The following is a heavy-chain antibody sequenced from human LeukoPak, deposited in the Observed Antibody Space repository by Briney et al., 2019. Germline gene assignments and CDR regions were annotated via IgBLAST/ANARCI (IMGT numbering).Heavy chain of an antibody. CDR2: INPNSGGT. CDR1: GYTFTGYF. Sequence: ASVKVSCKASGYTFTGYFMHWARQAPGQGLEWMGWINPNSGGTNYAQKFQGRVTMTRDTSISTAYMELSRLTSDDTAVYYCARDILTDDAFDIWGQGTMVTVSS. J-gene: IGHJ3*02. D-gene: IGHD7-27*01. V-gene: IGHV1-2*02. CDR3: ARDILTDDAFDI.